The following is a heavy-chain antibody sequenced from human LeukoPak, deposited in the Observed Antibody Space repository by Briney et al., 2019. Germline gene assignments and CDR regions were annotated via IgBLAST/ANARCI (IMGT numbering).Heavy chain of an antibody. CDR3: ARDSSTVTTDLDY. CDR2: ISSSGSTI. D-gene: IGHD4-17*01. Sequence: GGSLRLSCAASGFIFRSYEMNWVRRAPGKGLEWVSYISSSGSTIYSADSVKGRFTISRDNAKNSLYLQMNSLRAEDTAVYYCARDSSTVTTDLDYWGQGTLVTVSS. J-gene: IGHJ4*02. CDR1: GFIFRSYE. V-gene: IGHV3-48*03.